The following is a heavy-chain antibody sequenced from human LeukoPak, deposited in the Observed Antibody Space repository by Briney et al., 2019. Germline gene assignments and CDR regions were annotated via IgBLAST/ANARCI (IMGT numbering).Heavy chain of an antibody. J-gene: IGHJ6*03. CDR1: GGSISSGGYS. D-gene: IGHD2-2*01. V-gene: IGHV4-30-2*05. Sequence: KPSETLSLTCAVSGGSISSGGYSWSWIRQPPGKGLEWIGYIYHSGSTYYNPSLKSRVTISVDTSKNQFSLKLSSVTAADTAVYYCARELVQPDYYYYYMDVWGKGTTVTVSS. CDR2: IYHSGST. CDR3: ARELVQPDYYYYYMDV.